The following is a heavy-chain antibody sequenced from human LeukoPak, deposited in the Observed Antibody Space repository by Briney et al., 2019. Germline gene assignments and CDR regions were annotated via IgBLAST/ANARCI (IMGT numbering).Heavy chain of an antibody. J-gene: IGHJ4*02. Sequence: GGSLRLSCAASGFTFSSYSMNWVRQAPGKGLEWVSSISSSSSYIYYADSVKGRFTISRDNAKNSLYLQMNSLRAEDTAVYYCARDLYSGYDYGIAEAGTSPEYWGQGTLVTVSS. V-gene: IGHV3-21*01. D-gene: IGHD5-12*01. CDR2: ISSSSSYI. CDR1: GFTFSSYS. CDR3: ARDLYSGYDYGIAEAGTSPEY.